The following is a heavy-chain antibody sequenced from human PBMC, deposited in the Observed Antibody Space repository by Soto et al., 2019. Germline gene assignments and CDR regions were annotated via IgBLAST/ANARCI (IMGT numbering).Heavy chain of an antibody. Sequence: QVQLVQSGAEVKKPGSSVKVSCKASGGTFSSYAISWVRQAPGQGLEWMGGINAGNGNTKYSQKFQGRVTITRDTSASTAYMELSSLRSEDTAVYYCARVGAAAGPYYFDYWGQGTLITVSS. CDR2: INAGNGNT. J-gene: IGHJ4*02. V-gene: IGHV1-3*01. CDR3: ARVGAAAGPYYFDY. D-gene: IGHD6-13*01. CDR1: GGTFSSYA.